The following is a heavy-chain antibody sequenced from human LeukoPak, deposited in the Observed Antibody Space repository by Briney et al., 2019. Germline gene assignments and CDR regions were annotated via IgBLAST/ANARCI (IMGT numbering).Heavy chain of an antibody. CDR1: GFTFSTYG. CDR2: ISGSGDNT. D-gene: IGHD3-10*01. V-gene: IGHV3-23*01. Sequence: GGSLRLSCAASGFTFSTYGMTWVRQAPGKGLEWVSGISGSGDNTWYADSVKGRFTISRDNSKKTLYLQMHSLRAEDTAVYYCAKASVWTMVRVVSYFDDWGQGIQVTVSS. J-gene: IGHJ4*02. CDR3: AKASVWTMVRVVSYFDD.